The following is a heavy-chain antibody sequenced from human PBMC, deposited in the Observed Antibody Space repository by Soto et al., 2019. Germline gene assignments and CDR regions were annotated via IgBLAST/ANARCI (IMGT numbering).Heavy chain of an antibody. J-gene: IGHJ6*02. CDR2: IIPIFGTA. V-gene: IGHV1-69*13. CDR1: GGTFSSYA. Sequence: SVKVSCKASGGTFSSYAISWVRQAPGQGLEWMGGIIPIFGTANYAQKFQGRVTITADESTSTAYMELSSLRSEDTAVYYCARDWNIVATPYGMDVSGQGTTVTVSS. D-gene: IGHD5-12*01. CDR3: ARDWNIVATPYGMDV.